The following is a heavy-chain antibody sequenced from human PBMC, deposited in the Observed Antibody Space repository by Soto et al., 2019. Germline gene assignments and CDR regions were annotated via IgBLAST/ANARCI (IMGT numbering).Heavy chain of an antibody. CDR3: ARDGDAFDI. J-gene: IGHJ3*02. CDR1: GYTFTSYA. CDR2: LNAGNGNT. V-gene: IGHV1-3*05. Sequence: QVQLVQSGAEERKPGASVKVSCKASGYTFTSYAIHCVRPAPGKRLEWMGWLNAGNGNTKYSQKFQGRVTITRDTSASTAYMELSILRSEATAVYYCARDGDAFDIWGQGTMVTFSS.